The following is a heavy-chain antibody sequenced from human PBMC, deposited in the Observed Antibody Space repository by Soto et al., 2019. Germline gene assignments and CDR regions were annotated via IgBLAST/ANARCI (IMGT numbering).Heavy chain of an antibody. Sequence: SETLSPTCTVPGRSISSYYWSWIRQPPGKGLEWIGYIYYSGSTNYNPSLKSRVTISVDTSKNQFSLKLSSVTAADTAVYYCARDVRLQYYYYGMDVWGQGTTVTVSS. V-gene: IGHV4-59*01. CDR3: ARDVRLQYYYYGMDV. J-gene: IGHJ6*02. CDR1: GRSISSYY. CDR2: IYYSGST. D-gene: IGHD2-15*01.